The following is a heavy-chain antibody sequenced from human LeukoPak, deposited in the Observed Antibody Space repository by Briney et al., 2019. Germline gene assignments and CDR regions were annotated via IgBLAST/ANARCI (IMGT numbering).Heavy chain of an antibody. CDR1: GFTFSSYA. J-gene: IGHJ4*02. CDR2: ISGSGGST. Sequence: GGSLRLSCAASGFTFSSYAMSWVRQAPGKGLEWVSAISGSGGSTYYADSVKGRFTISRNNSKNTLYLQMNSLRAEDTAVYYCAKDMRFDWTPYYFDYWGQGTLVTVSS. CDR3: AKDMRFDWTPYYFDY. V-gene: IGHV3-23*01. D-gene: IGHD3-9*01.